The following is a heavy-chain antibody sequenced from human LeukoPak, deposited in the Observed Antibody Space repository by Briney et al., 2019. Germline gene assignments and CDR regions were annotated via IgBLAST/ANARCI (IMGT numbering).Heavy chain of an antibody. D-gene: IGHD2-2*01. CDR1: GGTFSSYA. CDR2: IIPIFDTA. J-gene: IGHJ6*03. CDR3: ARDRGQGVVPVAMGASYYYMDV. Sequence: GASVKVSCKASGGTFSSYAISWVRQAPGQGLEWMGGIIPIFDTADYAQQFQGRVTLTTDESTSTAYMELSSLRSEDTAVYYCARDRGQGVVPVAMGASYYYMDVWGTGTTVTVSS. V-gene: IGHV1-69*05.